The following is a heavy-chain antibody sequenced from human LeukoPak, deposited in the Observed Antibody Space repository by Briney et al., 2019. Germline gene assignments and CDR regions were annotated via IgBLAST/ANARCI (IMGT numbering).Heavy chain of an antibody. CDR2: ISGSGGST. J-gene: IGHJ5*02. Sequence: PGGSLRLSCVASGFTFSDYWMSWVRQAPGKGLEWVSAISGSGGSTYYADSVKGRFTISRDNSKNTLYLQMNSLRAEGMAVYYCAKDRYSSGWYTGNWFDPWGQGTLVTVSS. CDR1: GFTFSDYW. V-gene: IGHV3-23*01. CDR3: AKDRYSSGWYTGNWFDP. D-gene: IGHD6-19*01.